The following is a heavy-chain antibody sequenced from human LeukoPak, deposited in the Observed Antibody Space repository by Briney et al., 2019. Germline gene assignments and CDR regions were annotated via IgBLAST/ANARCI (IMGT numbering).Heavy chain of an antibody. CDR1: GFTFSGSA. CDR2: IRSKANRYAT. J-gene: IGHJ3*02. CDR3: TRRETSGVSLVHAFDI. Sequence: GGSLRLSCAASGFTFSGSAMHWVRQASGKWLEWVDGIRSKANRYATAYAASVKGRVTISRDDSKNTAYLQMNSLKTEDTAVYYCTRRETSGVSLVHAFDIWGQGTMVTVSS. D-gene: IGHD3-3*01. V-gene: IGHV3-73*01.